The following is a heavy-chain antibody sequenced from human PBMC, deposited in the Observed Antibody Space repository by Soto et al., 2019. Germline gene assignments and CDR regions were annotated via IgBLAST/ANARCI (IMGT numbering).Heavy chain of an antibody. D-gene: IGHD2-21*02. CDR2: VYHTGDT. CDR1: GCTVASSHW. CDR3: AREIVTAGGNNYFDP. J-gene: IGHJ5*02. Sequence: SETLSLTCGVSGCTVASSHWWSWVRQSPSRGLEWIGNVYHTGDTNFNPSLQSRVTFSVDKSNNQFSLRLTSLTAADTAVYFCAREIVTAGGNNYFDPWGPGTLVTVSS. V-gene: IGHV4-4*02.